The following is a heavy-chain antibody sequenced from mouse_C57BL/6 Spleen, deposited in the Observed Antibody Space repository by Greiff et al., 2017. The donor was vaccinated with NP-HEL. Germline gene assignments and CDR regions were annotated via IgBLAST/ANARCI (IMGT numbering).Heavy chain of an antibody. CDR3: ARGWEGRFDY. V-gene: IGHV5-16*01. CDR2: INYDGSST. CDR1: GFTFSDYY. Sequence: EVMLVESEGGLVQPGSSMKLSCTASGFTFSDYYMAWVRQVPEKGLEWVANINYDGSSTYYLDYLKSRFIISRDNAKNILYLQMSSLKSEDTATYYCARGWEGRFDYWGQGTTLTVSS. J-gene: IGHJ2*01. D-gene: IGHD3-3*01.